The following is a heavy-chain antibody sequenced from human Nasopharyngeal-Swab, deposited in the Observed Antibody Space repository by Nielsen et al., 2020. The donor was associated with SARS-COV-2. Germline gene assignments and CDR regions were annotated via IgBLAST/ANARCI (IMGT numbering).Heavy chain of an antibody. D-gene: IGHD6-13*01. CDR2: IWYDGSNK. V-gene: IGHV3-30*02. CDR1: GFTFSSYG. Sequence: GGSLRLSCAASGFTFSSYGMHWVRQAPGKGLEWVAVIWYDGSNKYYADSVKGRFTISRDNSKNTLYLQMNSLRAEDTAVYYCAKDPNSWYRGGFDYWGQGTLVTVSS. CDR3: AKDPNSWYRGGFDY. J-gene: IGHJ4*02.